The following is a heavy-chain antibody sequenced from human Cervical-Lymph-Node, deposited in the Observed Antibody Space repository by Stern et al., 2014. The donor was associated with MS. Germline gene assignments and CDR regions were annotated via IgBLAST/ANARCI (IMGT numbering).Heavy chain of an antibody. V-gene: IGHV3-9*01. CDR3: AKDVIRGYSYLQLGNAFDV. CDR2: INWNSGSV. Sequence: EVQLVESGGDLVQPGRSLRLSCAASGFTFDDYAMHWVRQAPGKGLEWVSGINWNSGSVGYADSVKGRFTISRDNAKNSLYLQMNSLRAEDTALYYCAKDVIRGYSYLQLGNAFDVWGQGTTVIVSS. J-gene: IGHJ3*01. CDR1: GFTFDDYA. D-gene: IGHD5-18*01.